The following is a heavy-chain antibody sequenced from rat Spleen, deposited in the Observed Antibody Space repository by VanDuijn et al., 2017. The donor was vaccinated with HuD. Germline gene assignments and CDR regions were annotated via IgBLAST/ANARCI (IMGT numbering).Heavy chain of an antibody. J-gene: IGHJ2*01. D-gene: IGHD1-9*01. CDR1: GFSFSNYY. V-gene: IGHV5-25*01. CDR2: ITNTGGST. CDR3: ARRHYGYTDYFDY. Sequence: EVQLVESDGGLVQPGRSMKLSCAALGFSFSNYYMAWVRQAPTKGLEWVASITNTGGSTSYPDSVKGRFTISRDDAKSTLYLQMDSQRSEDTATYYCARRHYGYTDYFDYWGQGVMVTVSS.